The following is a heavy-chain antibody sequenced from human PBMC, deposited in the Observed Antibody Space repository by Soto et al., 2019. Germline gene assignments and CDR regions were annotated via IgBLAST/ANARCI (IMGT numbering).Heavy chain of an antibody. Sequence: GGSLRLSCAASGFTFSNAWMSWVRQAPGKGLEWVGRIKSKTDGGTTDYAAPVKGRFTISRDDSKNTLYLQMNSLKTEDTAVYYCTTGAVVRGVLYYYYGMDVWGQGTTVTVSS. CDR3: TTGAVVRGVLYYYYGMDV. CDR2: IKSKTDGGTT. J-gene: IGHJ6*02. V-gene: IGHV3-15*01. CDR1: GFTFSNAW. D-gene: IGHD3-10*01.